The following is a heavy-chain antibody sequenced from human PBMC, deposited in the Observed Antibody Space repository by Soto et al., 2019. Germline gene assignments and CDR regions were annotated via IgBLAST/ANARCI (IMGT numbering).Heavy chain of an antibody. V-gene: IGHV4-30-4*01. Sequence: QVQLQESGPGLVKPSQTLSLTCTVSGASISSADYFWSWIRQPPGQVLEWIGYIYYSGNIFYNPSLESRVTISVDTSKNQFSLKLTSVTAADTAVYYCARRRTVYFARPGDWLDPWGQGTLVTVSS. CDR2: IYYSGNI. CDR1: GASISSADYF. J-gene: IGHJ5*02. CDR3: ARRRTVYFARPGDWLDP. D-gene: IGHD3-9*01.